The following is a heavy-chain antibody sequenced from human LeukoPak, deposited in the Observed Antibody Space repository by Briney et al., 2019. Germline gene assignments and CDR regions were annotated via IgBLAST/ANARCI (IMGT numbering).Heavy chain of an antibody. CDR3: VRDGGVSGYDLLDY. CDR2: INQDGSKE. V-gene: IGHV3-7*01. D-gene: IGHD5-12*01. J-gene: IGHJ4*02. Sequence: GGSLRLSCAASGFTFSNYWVTWVRQAPGKGLEWVAHINQDGSKEYYMDSVKARFTISRDNAKNSLSLQMNSLRAEDTAVYYCVRDGGVSGYDLLDYWGQGTLVTVSS. CDR1: GFTFSNYW.